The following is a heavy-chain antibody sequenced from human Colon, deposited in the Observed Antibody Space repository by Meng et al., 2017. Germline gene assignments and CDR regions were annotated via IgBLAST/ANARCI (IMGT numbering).Heavy chain of an antibody. Sequence: LHGSGPGPVQHCGTPSHTFSLFCDYISSSSWWTWVRQPPGKGLEWIGAVYHRGDTNYNPSLKSRVVISVDRSKNQFSLNLSSVTAADTAVYHCGRDQGRQLINHWGQGTLVTVSS. CDR1: CDYISSSSW. CDR2: VYHRGDT. D-gene: IGHD1-1*01. V-gene: IGHV4-4*02. CDR3: GRDQGRQLINH. J-gene: IGHJ4*02.